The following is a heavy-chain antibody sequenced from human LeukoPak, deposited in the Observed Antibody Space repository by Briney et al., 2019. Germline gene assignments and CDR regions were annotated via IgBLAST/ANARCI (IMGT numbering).Heavy chain of an antibody. CDR2: ISGSGGST. CDR3: AKETASDFGGAVDY. V-gene: IGHV3-23*01. Sequence: GGSLRLSCAASGFTLSNYWMTWVRQAPGKGLEWVSAISGSGGSTYYADSVKGRFTISRDNSKNTLYLQINSLRAEDTAVYYCAKETASDFGGAVDYWGQGTLVTVSS. J-gene: IGHJ4*02. CDR1: GFTLSNYW. D-gene: IGHD3-10*01.